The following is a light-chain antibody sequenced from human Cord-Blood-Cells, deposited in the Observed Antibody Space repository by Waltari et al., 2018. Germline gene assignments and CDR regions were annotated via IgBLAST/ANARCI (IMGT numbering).Light chain of an antibody. J-gene: IGKJ5*01. CDR1: QRVSSY. V-gene: IGKV3-11*01. Sequence: EIVLTQSPATLSLSPGERATLSCRAGQRVSSYLAWYQQKPGKAPRLLIYAASNRATGIPARFSGSGSGTDFTLTISSLEPEDFAVYYCQQRSNWPSTFGQGTRLEIK. CDR2: AAS. CDR3: QQRSNWPST.